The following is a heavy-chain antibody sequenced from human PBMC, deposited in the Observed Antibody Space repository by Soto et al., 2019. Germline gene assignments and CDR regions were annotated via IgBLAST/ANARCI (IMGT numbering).Heavy chain of an antibody. J-gene: IGHJ4*02. V-gene: IGHV1-46*03. CDR1: GYAFTTFY. CDR2: INPSSGST. Sequence: GASVKVSCKASGYAFTTFYIHWVRQAPGQGLEWMGIINPSSGSTTYAQKFQGRVTMTRDTSTNIVYMELSSLKSEDTAVYYCARDMEYYGSGKDMTLDDWGQGTLVTGS. D-gene: IGHD3-10*01. CDR3: ARDMEYYGSGKDMTLDD.